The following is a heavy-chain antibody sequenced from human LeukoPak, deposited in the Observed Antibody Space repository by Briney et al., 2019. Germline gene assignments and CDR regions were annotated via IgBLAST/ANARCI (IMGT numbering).Heavy chain of an antibody. CDR2: IYYSGST. D-gene: IGHD2-2*01. CDR1: GFTFSSSV. J-gene: IGHJ4*02. Sequence: LRLSCAASGFTFSSSVMSWVRQAPGKGLEWIGYIYYSGSTYYNPSLKSRVTISVDTSKNQFSLKLSSVTAADTAVYYCARGRAVVPAAPFDYWGQGTLVTVSS. V-gene: IGHV4-30-4*08. CDR3: ARGRAVVPAAPFDY.